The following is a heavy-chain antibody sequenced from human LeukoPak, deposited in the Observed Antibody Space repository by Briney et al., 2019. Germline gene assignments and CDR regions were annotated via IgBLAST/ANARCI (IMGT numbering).Heavy chain of an antibody. D-gene: IGHD5-12*01. CDR2: IYTDGSKK. Sequence: GGSLRLSCAASGFTFSSYGMHWVRQAPGKGLGWVSRIYTDGSKKKYEDTVKGRFTISRDNAKNTLYLQMNSLSAEDTAVCYCARDGYRTSQGALYLWGQETMVTVSP. CDR3: ARDGYRTSQGALYL. V-gene: IGHV3-74*03. J-gene: IGHJ3*01. CDR1: GFTFSSYG.